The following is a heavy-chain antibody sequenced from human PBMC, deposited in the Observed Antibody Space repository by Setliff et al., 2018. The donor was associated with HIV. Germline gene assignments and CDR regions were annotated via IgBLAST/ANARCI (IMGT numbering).Heavy chain of an antibody. CDR3: ASLTDYGGDSGSH. CDR2: LNHGGTT. J-gene: IGHJ4*02. Sequence: SETLSLTCTVSGGSINSHYWSWIRQSPGEGLEWIGTLNHGGTTDYNPSLKSRVTISADTSTNQFSLKLSSMTAADTAVYYCASLTDYGGDSGSHWGQGTLVTVSS. V-gene: IGHV4-59*11. D-gene: IGHD4-17*01. CDR1: GGSINSHY.